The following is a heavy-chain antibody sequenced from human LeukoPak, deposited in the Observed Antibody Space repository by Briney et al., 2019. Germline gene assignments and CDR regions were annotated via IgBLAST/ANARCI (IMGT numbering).Heavy chain of an antibody. Sequence: PGGSLRLSCAASGFTFSSYSMNWVRQAPGKGLEWVSSISSSSSYIYYADSVKGRFTISRDNAKNSLYLQMNSLRAEDTAVYYCARDRTDPYYDILTGYYKPSSGYFDYWGQGTLVTVSS. CDR1: GFTFSSYS. V-gene: IGHV3-21*01. CDR2: ISSSSSYI. J-gene: IGHJ4*02. D-gene: IGHD3-9*01. CDR3: ARDRTDPYYDILTGYYKPSSGYFDY.